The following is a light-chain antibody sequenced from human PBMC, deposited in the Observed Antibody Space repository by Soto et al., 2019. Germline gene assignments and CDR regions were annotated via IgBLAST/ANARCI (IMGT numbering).Light chain of an antibody. V-gene: IGKV1-5*01. Sequence: DIPMTQSPSTLSASVGDRVTITCRASQSISSWLAWYQQKPGKAPKLLIYVASSLESGVPSRFSGSGSGTEFTLTISSLQPDDFATYYCQQYNSYWTFGQGTKVEIK. CDR2: VAS. CDR1: QSISSW. J-gene: IGKJ1*01. CDR3: QQYNSYWT.